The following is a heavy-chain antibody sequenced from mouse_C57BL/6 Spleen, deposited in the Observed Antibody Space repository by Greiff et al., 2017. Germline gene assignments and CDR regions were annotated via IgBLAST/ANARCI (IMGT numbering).Heavy chain of an antibody. V-gene: IGHV1-52*01. Sequence: QVQLQQPGAELVRPGSSVKLSCKASGYTFTSYWMHWVKQRPIQGLEWIGNIDPSDSETHYNQKFKDKATLTVDKSSSTAYMQLSSLTSEDAAVYYCAILYGNYASYYAMDYWGQGTSVTVSS. CDR1: GYTFTSYW. CDR2: IDPSDSET. D-gene: IGHD2-1*01. CDR3: AILYGNYASYYAMDY. J-gene: IGHJ4*01.